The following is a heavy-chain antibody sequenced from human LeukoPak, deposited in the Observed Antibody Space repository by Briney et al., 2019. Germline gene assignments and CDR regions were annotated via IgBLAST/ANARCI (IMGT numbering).Heavy chain of an antibody. V-gene: IGHV1-46*01. J-gene: IGHJ4*02. CDR2: INPSGGST. CDR1: GYTFTSYY. D-gene: IGHD5-12*01. CDR3: AREPWNIVATPGTSDY. Sequence: ASVKVSCKASGYTFTSYYMHWVRQAPGQGLEWMGIINPSGGSTSYAQKFQGRVTMTRDMSTSTVYMELSSLRSEDTAVYYCAREPWNIVATPGTSDYWGQGTLVTVSS.